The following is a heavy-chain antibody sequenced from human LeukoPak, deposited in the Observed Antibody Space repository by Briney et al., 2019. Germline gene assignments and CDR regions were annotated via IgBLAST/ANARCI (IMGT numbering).Heavy chain of an antibody. J-gene: IGHJ5*02. V-gene: IGHV1-2*02. Sequence: ASVKVSCKASGYTFTGYYMHWVRQAPGQGPEWMGLINPNSGGTNYAQKFQGRVTMTRDTSISTAYMELSGLTSDDTAVYYCARDLMVRGVIINWFDPWGQGTLVTVSS. D-gene: IGHD3-10*01. CDR2: INPNSGGT. CDR3: ARDLMVRGVIINWFDP. CDR1: GYTFTGYY.